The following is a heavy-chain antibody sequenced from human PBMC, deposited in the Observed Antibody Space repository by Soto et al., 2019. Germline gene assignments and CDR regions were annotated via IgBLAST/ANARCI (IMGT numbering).Heavy chain of an antibody. V-gene: IGHV1-3*01. Sequence: ASVKVSCKASGYTFTAYAMQWVRQAPGQGLEWMGWINVASGDTRYSHNFQGRVTFDRDTSASIAYMELSSLRSEDTAVYYCTRENYESKGYYPMSLWGQGTLVTVSS. CDR1: GYTFTAYA. J-gene: IGHJ1*01. CDR2: INVASGDT. D-gene: IGHD3-22*01. CDR3: TRENYESKGYYPMSL.